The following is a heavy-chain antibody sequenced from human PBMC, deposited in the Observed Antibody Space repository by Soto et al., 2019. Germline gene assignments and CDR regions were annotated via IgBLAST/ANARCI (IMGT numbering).Heavy chain of an antibody. CDR1: GGTFSSYA. J-gene: IGHJ6*02. Sequence: ASVKVSCKASGGTFSSYAISWVRQAPGQGLEWMGGIIPIFGTANYAQKFQGRVTITADESTSTAYMELSSLRSEDTAVYYCARSCSSTSCQSEDYYYYGMDVWGQGTTVTVSS. CDR2: IIPIFGTA. D-gene: IGHD2-2*01. CDR3: ARSCSSTSCQSEDYYYYGMDV. V-gene: IGHV1-69*13.